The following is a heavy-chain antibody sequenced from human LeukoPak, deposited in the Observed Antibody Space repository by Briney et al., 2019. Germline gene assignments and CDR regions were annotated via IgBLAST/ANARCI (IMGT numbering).Heavy chain of an antibody. CDR3: ARDPYSSSWYYYYYGMDV. CDR2: IYHSGST. CDR1: GGSISSSNW. V-gene: IGHV4-4*02. J-gene: IGHJ6*02. D-gene: IGHD6-13*01. Sequence: PSETLSLTCAVSGGSISSSNWWSWVRQPPGKGLEWIGEIYHSGSTNYNPSLKSRVTISVDKSKNQFSLQLNSVTPEDTAVYYCARDPYSSSWYYYYYGMDVWGQGTTVTVSS.